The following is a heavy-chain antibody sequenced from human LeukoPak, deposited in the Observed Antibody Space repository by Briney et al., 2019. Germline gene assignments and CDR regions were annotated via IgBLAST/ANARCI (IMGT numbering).Heavy chain of an antibody. D-gene: IGHD3-22*01. CDR2: IDTDGSTT. V-gene: IGHV3-74*01. J-gene: IGHJ5*02. CDR3: TREGSYLNSGGSYYLHWFDP. CDR1: GFSFSRYW. Sequence: GGSLRLSCAASGFSFSRYWMHWVRQAPGKGLVWVSDIDTDGSTTNYADSVKGRFTISRDNAKNTVYLEMNSLRAEDTATYYCTREGSYLNSGGSYYLHWFDPWGQGTLVTVSS.